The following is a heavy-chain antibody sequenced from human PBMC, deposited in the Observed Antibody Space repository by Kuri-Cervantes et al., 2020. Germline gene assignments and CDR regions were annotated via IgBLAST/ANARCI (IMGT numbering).Heavy chain of an antibody. J-gene: IGHJ6*02. CDR1: GGTFSSYA. D-gene: IGHD1-26*01. V-gene: IGHV1-69*13. CDR3: AKDSFLFNSGSYYGTGGMDV. Sequence: SVKVSCKASGGTFSSYAISWVRQAPGQGLEWMGGIIPIFGTANYAQKFQGRVTITADESTSTAYMELSSLRSEDTAVYYCAKDSFLFNSGSYYGTGGMDVWGQGTTVTVSS. CDR2: IIPIFGTA.